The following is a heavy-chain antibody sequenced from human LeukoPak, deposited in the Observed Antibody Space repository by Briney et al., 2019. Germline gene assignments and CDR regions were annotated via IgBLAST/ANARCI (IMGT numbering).Heavy chain of an antibody. D-gene: IGHD3-10*01. J-gene: IGHJ4*02. Sequence: GGSLRLSCAASGFTFSSNATNWVRQAPGKGLEWVAAIYGRGETTYYADLVKGRFTISRDNSKNTLYLQMNSLRAEDTAVYYCAKTAMIKVIINTYPKGLNYWGQGTLVTASS. V-gene: IGHV3-23*01. CDR1: GFTFSSNA. CDR2: IYGRGETT. CDR3: AKTAMIKVIINTYPKGLNY.